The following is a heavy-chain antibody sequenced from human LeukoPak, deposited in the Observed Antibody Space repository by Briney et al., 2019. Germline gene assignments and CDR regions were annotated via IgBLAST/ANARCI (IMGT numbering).Heavy chain of an antibody. J-gene: IGHJ4*02. V-gene: IGHV3-53*01. CDR1: GFTVSSNY. Sequence: PGGSLRLSCAASGFTVSSNYMSWVRQAPGKGLEWVSVIYSGGSTYYADSVKGRFTISRDNAKNSLYLQMNSLRAEDTAVYYCARRGDFWSGYYTGFDYWGQGTLVTVSS. CDR2: IYSGGST. D-gene: IGHD3-3*01. CDR3: ARRGDFWSGYYTGFDY.